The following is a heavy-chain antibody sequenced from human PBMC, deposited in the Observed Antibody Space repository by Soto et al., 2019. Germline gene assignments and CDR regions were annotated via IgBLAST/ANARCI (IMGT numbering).Heavy chain of an antibody. CDR2: TKGKTDGGTT. Sequence: GESLSLSCAASGFTFSNAWMTWVRQAPGKGLEWVGRTKGKTDGGTTDYGAPVNGRFTISRDDSKNTLYLQMNSLKTENTVVYYWTTGVLGVDVWGQGTTVTVSS. CDR1: GFTFSNAW. V-gene: IGHV3-15*01. D-gene: IGHD3-16*01. J-gene: IGHJ6*02. CDR3: TTGVLGVDV.